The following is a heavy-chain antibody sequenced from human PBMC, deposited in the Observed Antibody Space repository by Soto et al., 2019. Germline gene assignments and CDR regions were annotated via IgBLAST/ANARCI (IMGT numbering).Heavy chain of an antibody. Sequence: SCKASGYTFTSYAMHWVRQAPGKRLEWMGWINAGNGNTKYSQKFQSRVTITRDRSASTAYMELSSLRSEDTAVYYCARVYSGYDWIYWGQGTLVTVSS. CDR1: GYTFTSYA. CDR2: INAGNGNT. D-gene: IGHD5-12*01. V-gene: IGHV1-3*01. CDR3: ARVYSGYDWIY. J-gene: IGHJ4*02.